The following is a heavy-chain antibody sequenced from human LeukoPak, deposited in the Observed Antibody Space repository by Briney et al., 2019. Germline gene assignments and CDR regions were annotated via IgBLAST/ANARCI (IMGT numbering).Heavy chain of an antibody. J-gene: IGHJ4*02. CDR1: GGSISSYY. CDR2: IYYSGST. Sequence: LETLSLTCTVSGGSISSYYWSWIRQPPGKGLEWIGYIYYSGSTNYNPSLKSRVTISVDTSKNQFSLKLSSVTAADTAVYYCARDPGSGWPFFDYWGQGTLVTVSS. D-gene: IGHD6-19*01. CDR3: ARDPGSGWPFFDY. V-gene: IGHV4-59*01.